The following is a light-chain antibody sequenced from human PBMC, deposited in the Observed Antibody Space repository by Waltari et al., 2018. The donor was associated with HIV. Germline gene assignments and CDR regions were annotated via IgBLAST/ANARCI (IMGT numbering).Light chain of an antibody. CDR3: SAWDNTLNGCV. CDR2: KNN. V-gene: IGLV10-54*04. Sequence: QRGLTQTLSLSAGLGQTATPTYALASNNVYDLRAAWLQHHQSHTPQVLSHKNNNRASGVSEKFSAFRSGKTAFLPITGLRPEDEADYFCSAWDNTLNGCVFGGGTQLTVL. CDR1: SNNVYDLR. J-gene: IGLJ3*02.